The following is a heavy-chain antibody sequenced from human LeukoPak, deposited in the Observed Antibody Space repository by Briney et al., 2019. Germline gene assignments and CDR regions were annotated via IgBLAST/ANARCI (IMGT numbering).Heavy chain of an antibody. D-gene: IGHD5-18*01. CDR1: GFTFSDYY. CDR2: ISSSSSYI. Sequence: GGSLRLSCAASGFTFSDYYMSWIRQAPGKGLEWVSSISSSSSYIYYADSVKGRFTISRDNAKNSLYLQMNSLRAEDTAVYYCAREPAQLWGNTYHYYYMDVWGKGTTVTVSS. V-gene: IGHV3-11*06. CDR3: AREPAQLWGNTYHYYYMDV. J-gene: IGHJ6*03.